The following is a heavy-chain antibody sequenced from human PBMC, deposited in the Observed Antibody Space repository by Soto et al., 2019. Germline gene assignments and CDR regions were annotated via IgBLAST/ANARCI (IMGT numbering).Heavy chain of an antibody. D-gene: IGHD2-15*01. CDR3: AKDLAAPVDYYYGMDV. J-gene: IGHJ6*02. V-gene: IGHV3-30*18. CDR1: GFTFSSYG. CDR2: ISYDGSNK. Sequence: QVQLVESGGGVVQPGRSLRLSCAASGFTFSSYGMHWVRQAPGKGLAWVAVISYDGSNKYYADSVKGRFTISRDNSKKTLYLQMNSLRAEDTAVYYCAKDLAAPVDYYYGMDVWGQGTTVTVSS.